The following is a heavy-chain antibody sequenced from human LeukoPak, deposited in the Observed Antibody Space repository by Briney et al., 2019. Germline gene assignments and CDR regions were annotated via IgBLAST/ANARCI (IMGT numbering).Heavy chain of an antibody. CDR1: GFSFGSYD. CDR3: ASHIVVVSAMRYSIMDV. V-gene: IGHV3-21*01. CDR2: ITTSSSYI. Sequence: GGSLRLSCAASGFSFGSYDMNWVRQAPGKGLEWVSSITTSSSYIYYADSVKGRFTVSRDNANNSLYLQMNSLRAEDTAVYYCASHIVVVSAMRYSIMDVCGEGTTVAVSS. J-gene: IGHJ6*04. D-gene: IGHD2-2*01.